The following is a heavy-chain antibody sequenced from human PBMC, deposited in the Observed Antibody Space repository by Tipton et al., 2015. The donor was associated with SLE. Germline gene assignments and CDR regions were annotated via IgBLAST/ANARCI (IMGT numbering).Heavy chain of an antibody. CDR2: IIPIFGTA. CDR1: GGPFSSYA. D-gene: IGHD5-18*01. Sequence: VQLVQSGAEVKKPGSSVKVSCKASGGPFSSYAISWVRQDPGQGLEWMGGIIPIFGTANYAQKFQGRVTITADKSTSTAYMELSSLRSEDTAVYYCARDGGGRIQLWLFDYWGQGTLVTVSS. CDR3: ARDGGGRIQLWLFDY. V-gene: IGHV1-69*06. J-gene: IGHJ4*02.